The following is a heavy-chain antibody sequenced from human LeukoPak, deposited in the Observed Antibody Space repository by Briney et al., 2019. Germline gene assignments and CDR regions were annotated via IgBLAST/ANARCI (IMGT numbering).Heavy chain of an antibody. J-gene: IGHJ3*02. Sequence: SETLSLTCSVSGVSISDGRYYWTRIRQHPGKGLEWIGYKYYSGSAKYNPSLKSRLTISIDTSKNQFSLQLSSVTAADTATYYCATPYCSSLSCLDVFNMWGQGTRVTVSS. CDR1: GVSISDGRYY. CDR3: ATPYCSSLSCLDVFNM. D-gene: IGHD2-2*01. V-gene: IGHV4-31*03. CDR2: KYYSGSA.